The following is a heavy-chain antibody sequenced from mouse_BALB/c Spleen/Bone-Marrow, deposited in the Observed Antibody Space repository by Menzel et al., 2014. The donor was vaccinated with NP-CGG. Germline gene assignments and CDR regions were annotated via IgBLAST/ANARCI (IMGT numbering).Heavy chain of an antibody. J-gene: IGHJ3*01. V-gene: IGHV1-7*01. CDR2: IYPSTGYT. CDR1: GYTFTSYW. CDR3: GRYVCAS. Sequence: QVQLQQSGAELAKPGASVKMSCKASGYTFTSYWMHWVKQRPGQGLEWIGYIYPSTGYTEHNQKFKDKAIMTADKSSSTAYLQLSRLTSEAAAVYYCGRYVCASWGQGTLVPVSA.